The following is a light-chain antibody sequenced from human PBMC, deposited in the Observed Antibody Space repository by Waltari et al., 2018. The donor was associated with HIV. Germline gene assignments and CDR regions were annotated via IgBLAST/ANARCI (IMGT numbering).Light chain of an antibody. V-gene: IGKV1-NL1*01. CDR1: QAISNS. J-gene: IGKJ4*01. CDR2: AAS. CDR3: QQYFSPPPLT. Sequence: DIQMTQSPSSLSASVGDRVTITCRASQAISNSLAWYQQKPGKAPKLLLYAASRLESGVPSRFSGSRSGTDYALTISSLQPEDFAVYYCQQYFSPPPLTFGGVTKVEIK.